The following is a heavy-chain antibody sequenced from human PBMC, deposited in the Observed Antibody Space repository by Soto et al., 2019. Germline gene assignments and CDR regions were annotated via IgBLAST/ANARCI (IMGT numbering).Heavy chain of an antibody. CDR2: IYYSGST. D-gene: IGHD3-3*01. Sequence: SETLSLTCTVSGGSISSYYWSWIRQPPGKGLEWIGYIYYSGSTNYNPSLKSRVTISVDTSKNQFSLKLSSVTAADTAVYYCARGYYDFWSGYMDVWGQGTTVTVSS. V-gene: IGHV4-59*01. CDR1: GGSISSYY. J-gene: IGHJ6*02. CDR3: ARGYYDFWSGYMDV.